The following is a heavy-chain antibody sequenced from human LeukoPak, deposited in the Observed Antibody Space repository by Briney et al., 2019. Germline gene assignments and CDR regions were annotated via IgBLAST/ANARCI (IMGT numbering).Heavy chain of an antibody. Sequence: GGSLRLSCAASGFIFSSYGMTWVRQAPGKGLEWVATIGDSGTSTYYADSVKGRFTISRDNAKNSLYLQMNSLRAEDTAVYYCARPQLLNWFDPWGQGTLVTVSS. CDR2: IGDSGTST. CDR3: ARPQLLNWFDP. CDR1: GFIFSSYG. D-gene: IGHD2-2*01. J-gene: IGHJ5*02. V-gene: IGHV3-23*01.